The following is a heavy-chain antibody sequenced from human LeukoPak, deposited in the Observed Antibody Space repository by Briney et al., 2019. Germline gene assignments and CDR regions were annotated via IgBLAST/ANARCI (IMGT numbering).Heavy chain of an antibody. CDR3: ARDPRIAAAGTFWFDP. Sequence: SETLSLTCTVSGGSVSSGSYYWSWIRQPPGKGLEWIGYIYYSGSTNYDPSLKSRVTISVDASKNQFSLKLSSVTAADTAVYYCARDPRIAAAGTFWFDPWGQGTLVTVSS. CDR1: GGSVSSGSYY. V-gene: IGHV4-61*01. CDR2: IYYSGST. J-gene: IGHJ5*02. D-gene: IGHD6-13*01.